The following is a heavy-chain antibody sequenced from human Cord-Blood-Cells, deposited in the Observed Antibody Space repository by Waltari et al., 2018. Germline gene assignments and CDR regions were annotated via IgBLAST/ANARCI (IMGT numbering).Heavy chain of an antibody. CDR3: ASEYSSSSAFDI. V-gene: IGHV4-39*01. CDR1: GGSISSSSYY. CDR2: IYYSGST. J-gene: IGHJ3*02. D-gene: IGHD6-6*01. Sequence: QLQLQESGPGLVKPSETLSLTCTVSGGSISSSSYYWGWIRQPPGKGLEWIGSIYYSGSTYYNPSLKSRVTISVDTSKNQFSLKLSSVTAADTAVYYCASEYSSSSAFDIWGQGTMVTVSS.